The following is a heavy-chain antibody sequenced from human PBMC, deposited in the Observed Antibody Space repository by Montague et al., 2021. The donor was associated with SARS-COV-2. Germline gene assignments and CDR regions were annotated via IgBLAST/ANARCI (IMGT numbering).Heavy chain of an antibody. CDR1: GGSVYSNADHLNSDH. V-gene: IGHV4-39*01. D-gene: IGHD2-15*01. Sequence: SETLSLTCHVSGGSVYSNADHLNSDHWAWVRQSPGRGLEWIGSVXCRVQTWQNPSFRGRLTMSVDTSKNSVSLRLTSVTAADTAMYYCTGQRWRGRFDPWGLGTLVIVSS. CDR3: TGQRWRGRFDP. J-gene: IGHJ5*02. CDR2: VXCRVQT.